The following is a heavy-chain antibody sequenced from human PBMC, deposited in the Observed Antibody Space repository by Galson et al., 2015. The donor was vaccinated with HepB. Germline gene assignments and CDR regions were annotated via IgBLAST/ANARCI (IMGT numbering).Heavy chain of an antibody. CDR2: IGTAGDT. CDR1: GFTFSSYD. V-gene: IGHV3-13*04. J-gene: IGHJ2*01. CDR3: ARVRYISGWPPVVDWHIDL. Sequence: SLRLSCAASGFTFSSYDMHWVRQPTGKGLEWVSNIGTAGDTHYPDSVKGRFTISRENAKNSLYLQMNSLRVGDTAVYYCARVRYISGWPPVVDWHIDLWGRGTLVTVSS. D-gene: IGHD6-19*01.